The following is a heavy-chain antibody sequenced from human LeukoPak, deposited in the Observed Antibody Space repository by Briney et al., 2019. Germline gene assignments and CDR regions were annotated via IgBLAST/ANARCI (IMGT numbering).Heavy chain of an antibody. D-gene: IGHD6-19*01. CDR3: VRDTGSGWDFDY. Sequence: GGSLRLSCAASGFTFSSIAMTWVRQAPGKGLEWVSLKGDGVTTDYANSVKGRFTVSRDNSKSSLYLQMSNLRTEDTALYYCVRDTGSGWDFDYWGQGTLVTVSS. CDR1: GFTFSSIA. CDR2: KGDGVTT. V-gene: IGHV3-43*02. J-gene: IGHJ4*02.